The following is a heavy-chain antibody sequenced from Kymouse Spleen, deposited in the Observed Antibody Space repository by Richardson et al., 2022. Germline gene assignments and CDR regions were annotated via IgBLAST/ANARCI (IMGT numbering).Heavy chain of an antibody. CDR1: GFTFSSYS. Sequence: EVQLVESGGGLVKPGGSLRLSCAASGFTFSSYSMNWVRQAPGKGLEWVSSISSSSSYIYYADSVKGRFTISRDNAKNSLYLQMNSLRAEDTAVYYCARESIAARRGFDYWGQGTLVTVSS. CDR2: ISSSSSYI. D-gene: IGHD6-6*01. V-gene: IGHV3-21*03. CDR3: ARESIAARRGFDY. J-gene: IGHJ4*02.